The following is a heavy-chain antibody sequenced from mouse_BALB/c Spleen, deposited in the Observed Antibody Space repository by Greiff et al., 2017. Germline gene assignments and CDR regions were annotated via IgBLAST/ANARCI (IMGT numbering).Heavy chain of an antibody. J-gene: IGHJ2*01. D-gene: IGHD1-3*01. V-gene: IGHV5-6-5*01. Sequence: EVKVEESGGGLVKPGGSLKLSCAASGFTFSSYAMSWVRQTPEKRLEWVASISSGGSTYYPDSVKGRFTISRDNARNILYLQMSSLRSEDTAMYYCARGRGKGFFDYWGQGTTLTVSS. CDR3: ARGRGKGFFDY. CDR1: GFTFSSYA. CDR2: ISSGGST.